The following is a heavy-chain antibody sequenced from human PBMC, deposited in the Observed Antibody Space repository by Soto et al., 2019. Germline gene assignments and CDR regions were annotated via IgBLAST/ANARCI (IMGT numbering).Heavy chain of an antibody. V-gene: IGHV3-21*01. CDR3: VGDGRVAPPFDL. D-gene: IGHD1-26*01. J-gene: IGHJ3*01. CDR2: ISSTGRHI. Sequence: GGSLRLSCVASDFTFSIFSMSWVRQAPGKGLEWVSLISSTGRHIYYSDSVKGRFTISRDNAQNSLFLQMDSLRVEDAAVYFCVGDGRVAPPFDLWGQGTMVTVSS. CDR1: DFTFSIFS.